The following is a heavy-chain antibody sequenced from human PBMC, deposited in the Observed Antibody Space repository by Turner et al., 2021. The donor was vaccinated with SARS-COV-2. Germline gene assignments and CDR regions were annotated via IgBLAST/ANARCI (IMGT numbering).Heavy chain of an antibody. J-gene: IGHJ3*02. D-gene: IGHD6-19*01. V-gene: IGHV4-39*01. Sequence: HLPLPGSGPRLVPPSPPLSLTCTFSRCSISSSSYYWGWIRQPPGKGLEWIGSIDDSGSTDYNPYLKSRVTISVDTSKNQFSLKLSSVTAADTAVYYCAGRAVDGKVLTRHGAFDIWGQGTMVTVSS. CDR1: RCSISSSSYY. CDR3: AGRAVDGKVLTRHGAFDI. CDR2: IDDSGST.